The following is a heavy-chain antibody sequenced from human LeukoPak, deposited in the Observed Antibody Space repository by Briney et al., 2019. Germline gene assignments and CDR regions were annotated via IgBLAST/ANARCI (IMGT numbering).Heavy chain of an antibody. CDR2: ISGSGGST. CDR1: GFTFSSYA. D-gene: IGHD6-19*01. Sequence: GGSLRLSCAASGFTFSSYAMSWVRQAPGKGLEWVSVISGSGGSTYYADSVKGRFTISRDNSKNTLYLQMNSLRAEDTAVYYCAKGTSNSAVAGSRHFDYWGQGTLVTVSS. V-gene: IGHV3-23*01. J-gene: IGHJ4*02. CDR3: AKGTSNSAVAGSRHFDY.